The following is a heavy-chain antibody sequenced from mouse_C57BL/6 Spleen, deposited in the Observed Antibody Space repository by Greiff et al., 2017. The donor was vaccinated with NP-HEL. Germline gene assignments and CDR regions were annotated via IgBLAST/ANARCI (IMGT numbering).Heavy chain of an antibody. Sequence: VQLQQSGAELVKPGASVKMSCKASGYTFTSYTMHWVKQRPGQGLEWIGYINHSSGYTKYNQKFKDKATLTADKSSSTAYMQLSSLTSADSAVYYCARKSTRASYWGQGTTLTVAS. CDR2: INHSSGYT. J-gene: IGHJ2*01. CDR1: GYTFTSYT. CDR3: ARKSTRASY. D-gene: IGHD3-1*01. V-gene: IGHV1-4*01.